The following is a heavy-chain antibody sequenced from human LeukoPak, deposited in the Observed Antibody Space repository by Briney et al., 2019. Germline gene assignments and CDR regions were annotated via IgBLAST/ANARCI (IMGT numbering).Heavy chain of an antibody. CDR1: GYTFTGYY. V-gene: IGHV1-8*02. D-gene: IGHD3-22*01. CDR3: ARDDTDQYGIDY. CDR2: MNPNSGNR. J-gene: IGHJ4*02. Sequence: GASVKVSCKASGYTFTGYYMHWVRQAPGQGLEWMGRMNPNSGNRGYTQKFQGRISLTRNTSISTAYMELSSLRYEDTAVYYCARDDTDQYGIDYWGQGTLVTVSS.